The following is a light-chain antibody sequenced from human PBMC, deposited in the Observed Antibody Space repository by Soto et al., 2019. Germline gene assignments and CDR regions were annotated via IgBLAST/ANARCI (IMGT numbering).Light chain of an antibody. Sequence: EIVLTQSPGTLSLSPGERATLSCRASQSVSSSYLAWYQQKPGQAPRLIIYGAYSRATGIPDRFSGSGSGTDFTLTISRLEPEDFAVYYCQQYGSSPPVTCGGGTKVDIK. CDR3: QQYGSSPPVT. CDR1: QSVSSSY. CDR2: GAY. V-gene: IGKV3-20*01. J-gene: IGKJ4*01.